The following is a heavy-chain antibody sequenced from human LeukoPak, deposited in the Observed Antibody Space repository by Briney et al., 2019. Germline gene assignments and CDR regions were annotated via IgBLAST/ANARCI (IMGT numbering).Heavy chain of an antibody. CDR1: GFTCSDYS. Sequence: GGSLRLSCEVSGFTCSDYSMNWVRQAPGKGLEWVSVIYSGGSTYYADSVKGRFTISRDNSKNTLYLQMNSLRAEDTAVYYCARGNTNWGQGTLVTVSS. V-gene: IGHV3-53*01. D-gene: IGHD2/OR15-2a*01. CDR3: ARGNTN. J-gene: IGHJ4*02. CDR2: IYSGGST.